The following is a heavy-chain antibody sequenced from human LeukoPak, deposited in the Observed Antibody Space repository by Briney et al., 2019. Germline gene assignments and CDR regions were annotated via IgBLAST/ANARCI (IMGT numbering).Heavy chain of an antibody. D-gene: IGHD1-14*01. CDR2: ISYDGSNK. CDR3: ARGGVTLDY. V-gene: IGHV3-30-3*01. Sequence: GGSLRLSCAASGFTFSSYAMHWVRQAPGKGLEWVAVISYDGSNKYYADSVKGRFTISRDNSKNTLYLQMNSLRAEDTAVYYCARGGVTLDYWGQGTLVTVSS. J-gene: IGHJ4*02. CDR1: GFTFSSYA.